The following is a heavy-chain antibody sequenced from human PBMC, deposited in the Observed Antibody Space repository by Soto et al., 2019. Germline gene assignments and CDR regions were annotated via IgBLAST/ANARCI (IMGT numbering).Heavy chain of an antibody. D-gene: IGHD1-7*01. Sequence: PSETLSLTCAVYGGSFSGYYWSWIRQPPGKGLEWIGEINHSGSTNYNPSLKSRVTISVDTSKNQFSLKLSSVTAADTAVYYCARTGTTHNWFDPWGQGTLVTVSS. CDR3: ARTGTTHNWFDP. CDR1: GGSFSGYY. J-gene: IGHJ5*02. V-gene: IGHV4-34*01. CDR2: INHSGST.